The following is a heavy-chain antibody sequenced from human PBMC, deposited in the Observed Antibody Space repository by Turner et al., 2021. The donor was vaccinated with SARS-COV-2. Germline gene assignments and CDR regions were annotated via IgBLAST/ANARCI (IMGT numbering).Heavy chain of an antibody. D-gene: IGHD4-17*01. V-gene: IGHV3-53*01. CDR2: IYSGGST. J-gene: IGHJ4*02. CDR1: GFTVSSTY. Sequence: EVQLVESGGGLIQPGGSLRLSCAASGFTVSSTYMNWVRQAPGKGLEWVSVIYSGGSTYYTDSVKGRFTISRDNSKNTLYLQMNSLRAEDTAVYYCARDYGDYYFDYWGQGTLVTVSS. CDR3: ARDYGDYYFDY.